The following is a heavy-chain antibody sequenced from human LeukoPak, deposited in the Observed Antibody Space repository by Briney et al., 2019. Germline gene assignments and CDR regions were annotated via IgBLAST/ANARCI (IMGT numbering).Heavy chain of an antibody. CDR2: ISSSSSYI. D-gene: IGHD6-19*01. Sequence: PGGSLRLSCAASGFTFSSYSMNWVRQAPGKGLEWVSSISSSSSYIYYADSVKGRFTISRDNAKNSLYLQMNSLRAEDTAVYYCARDWYPSLIAVAGIGYWGQGTLVTVSS. CDR1: GFTFSSYS. CDR3: ARDWYPSLIAVAGIGY. J-gene: IGHJ4*02. V-gene: IGHV3-21*01.